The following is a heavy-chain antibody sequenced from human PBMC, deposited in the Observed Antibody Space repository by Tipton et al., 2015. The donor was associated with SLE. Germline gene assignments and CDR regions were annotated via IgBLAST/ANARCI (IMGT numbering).Heavy chain of an antibody. J-gene: IGHJ4*02. Sequence: LRLSCTVSGGSIFNYYWSWIRQPAGKGLEWIGRIYTSGSTNYNPSLKTRVTMSVDTSKNQFSLKLSSVTAADTAVYYCTRRGYGDYLGYWGQGTLVTVSS. CDR2: IYTSGST. CDR3: TRRGYGDYLGY. V-gene: IGHV4-4*07. D-gene: IGHD4-17*01. CDR1: GGSIFNYY.